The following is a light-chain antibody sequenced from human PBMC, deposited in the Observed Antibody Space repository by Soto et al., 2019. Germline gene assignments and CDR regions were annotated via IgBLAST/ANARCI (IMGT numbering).Light chain of an antibody. V-gene: IGKV1-8*01. Sequence: AIRMTQSPSSFSASTGDRVTITCRASQGISSYLAWYQQKPGKAPKLLIYAASTLQSGVPSRFSGSGSGTDFTLPISCLQAEESATDYCQQYYNYHPESFGQGTKVEIK. J-gene: IGKJ1*01. CDR3: QQYYNYHPES. CDR2: AAS. CDR1: QGISSY.